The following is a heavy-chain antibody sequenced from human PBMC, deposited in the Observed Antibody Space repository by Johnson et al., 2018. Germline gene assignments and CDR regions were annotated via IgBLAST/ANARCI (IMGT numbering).Heavy chain of an antibody. CDR1: GYTFTSYD. CDR2: MNPNSGNT. CDR3: AKERADIVVVVAATHAEYFQH. Sequence: QVQLVQSGAEVKKPGASVKVSCKASGYTFTSYDINWVRQATGPGLEWMGWMNPNSGNTGYAQKFQGRVTMTRNTSIRTAYMELSSLRAEDTAVYYCAKERADIVVVVAATHAEYFQHWGQGTLVTVSS. J-gene: IGHJ1*01. D-gene: IGHD2-15*01. V-gene: IGHV1-8*01.